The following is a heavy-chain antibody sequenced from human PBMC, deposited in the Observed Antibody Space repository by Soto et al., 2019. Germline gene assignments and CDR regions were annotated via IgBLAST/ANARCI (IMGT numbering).Heavy chain of an antibody. CDR2: IYYSGST. CDR3: ARSVFKVVVSHADH. J-gene: IGHJ4*02. D-gene: IGHD2-21*01. V-gene: IGHV4-61*01. CDR1: GGSVSSGSYY. Sequence: SETLSLTCTVSGGSVSSGSYYWSWIRQPPGKGLEWIGYIYYSGSTNYNPSLKSRVTISVDTSKNQFSLRAEDTAVYYCARSVFKVVVSHADHWGQGTQVTVSS.